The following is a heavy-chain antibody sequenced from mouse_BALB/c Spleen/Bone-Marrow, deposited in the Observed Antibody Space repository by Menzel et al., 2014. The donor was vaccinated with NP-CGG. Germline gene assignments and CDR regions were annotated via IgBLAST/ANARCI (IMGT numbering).Heavy chain of an antibody. V-gene: IGHV1-87*01. CDR1: GYTFTSYW. D-gene: IGHD2-3*01. Sequence: QVQLQQSGAELARPGASVKLSCKASGYTFTSYWRQWVKQRPGQGLEWIGAIYPGDGDIRYTQKFKGKATLTADKSSSAAYMRLGGLASEDSAVYGCAGAAGWNAMDYWGQGTSVTVSS. CDR2: IYPGDGDI. J-gene: IGHJ4*01. CDR3: AGAAGWNAMDY.